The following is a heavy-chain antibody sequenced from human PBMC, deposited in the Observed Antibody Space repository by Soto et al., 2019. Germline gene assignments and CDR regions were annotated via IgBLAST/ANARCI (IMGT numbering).Heavy chain of an antibody. Sequence: QVRLVESGGGVVQPGTSLRLSCAASGFTFSDYFIHWVRQAAGKGLEWVASMTYDGATEYYADSVKGRFTMSRDNSKRSLSLQMNRLRPDDTSVYYSAIDRLSIAGRDAPDVWGQGTLFTVSS. CDR3: AIDRLSIAGRDAPDV. CDR1: GFTFSDYF. J-gene: IGHJ3*01. CDR2: MTYDGATE. D-gene: IGHD3-3*02. V-gene: IGHV3-30*14.